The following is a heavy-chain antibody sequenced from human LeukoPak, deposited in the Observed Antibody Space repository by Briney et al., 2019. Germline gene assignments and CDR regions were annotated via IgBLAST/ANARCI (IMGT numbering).Heavy chain of an antibody. CDR1: GFTFSNYA. V-gene: IGHV3-23*01. CDR2: VSGGGGGT. J-gene: IGHJ4*02. CDR3: ARGVVRYFDY. Sequence: GGSLRLSCAASGFTFSNYAMNWVRQAPGKGLEWVSTVSGGGGGTYYADSVKGRFTISRDNSKNTLYLQMNSLRAEDTAVYYCARGVVRYFDYWGQGALVTVSS. D-gene: IGHD3-9*01.